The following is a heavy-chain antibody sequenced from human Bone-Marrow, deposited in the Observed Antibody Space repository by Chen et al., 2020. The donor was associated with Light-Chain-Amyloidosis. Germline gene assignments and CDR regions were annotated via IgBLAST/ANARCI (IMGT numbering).Heavy chain of an antibody. D-gene: IGHD5-18*01. CDR3: ARLAVGASYVDF. CDR2: IGSGSSFI. Sequence: QAQLVESGGGLVKPGGSLRLSCAASGFSFSNYYMTWIRQAPGQGLEWISKIGSGSSFIDYADSVKGRFTVARDDAKRDLFLQMDNLRPEDTAVYYCARLAVGASYVDFWGQGSLVTVSS. J-gene: IGHJ4*02. CDR1: GFSFSNYY. V-gene: IGHV3-11*06.